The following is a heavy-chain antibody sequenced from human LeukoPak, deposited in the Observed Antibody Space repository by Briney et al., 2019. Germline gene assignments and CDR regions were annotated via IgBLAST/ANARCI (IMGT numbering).Heavy chain of an antibody. V-gene: IGHV3-66*01. CDR2: IYSGGST. J-gene: IGHJ4*02. CDR3: ARELRPSYGDQNEY. D-gene: IGHD4-17*01. CDR1: GFTFSSYE. Sequence: GGSLRLSCAASGFTFSSYEMNWVRQAPGKGLEWVSVIYSGGSTYYADSVKGRFTISRDNSKNTLYLQMNSLRAEDTAVYYCARELRPSYGDQNEYWGQGTLVTVSS.